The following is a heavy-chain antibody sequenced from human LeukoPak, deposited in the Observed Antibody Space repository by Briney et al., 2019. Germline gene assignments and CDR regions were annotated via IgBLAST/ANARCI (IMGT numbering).Heavy chain of an antibody. Sequence: GASVKVSCKVSGYTLTELSMHWVRQAPGKGLEWMGGFDPEDGETIYAQKFQGRVTMTEDTSTDTAYMELSSLRSEDTAVYYCARVGEVWNAYDNYNYYYMDVWGKGTTVTVSS. CDR1: GYTLTELS. J-gene: IGHJ6*03. D-gene: IGHD3-16*01. CDR3: ARVGEVWNAYDNYNYYYMDV. CDR2: FDPEDGET. V-gene: IGHV1-24*01.